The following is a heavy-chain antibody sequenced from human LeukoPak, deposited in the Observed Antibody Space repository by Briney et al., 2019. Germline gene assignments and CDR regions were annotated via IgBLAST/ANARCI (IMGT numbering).Heavy chain of an antibody. V-gene: IGHV3-23*01. Sequence: PGGSLRLSCAVSGVTFSSIAMSWVRQAPGKGLEWVSSISDSGTVTYYADSVKGRFTISRDNSKNTLNLQMNSLRVEDTAVYYCAKASCCFGYWGQGTLVTVSS. CDR1: GVTFSSIA. CDR2: ISDSGTVT. CDR3: AKASCCFGY. J-gene: IGHJ4*02. D-gene: IGHD2-15*01.